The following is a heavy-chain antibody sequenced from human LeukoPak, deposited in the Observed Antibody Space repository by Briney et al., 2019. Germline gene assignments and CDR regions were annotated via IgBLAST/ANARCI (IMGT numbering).Heavy chain of an antibody. V-gene: IGHV3-48*01. CDR2: ISSSSSTI. D-gene: IGHD6-19*01. CDR1: GFTFSSYS. CDR3: ARGNRWLVFYYYGMDV. Sequence: PGGSLRLSCAASGFTFSSYSMNWVRQAPGKGLEWVSYISSSSSTIYYADSVKGRFTISRDNAKNSLYPQMNSLRAGDTAVYYCARGNRWLVFYYYGMDVWGQGTTVTVSS. J-gene: IGHJ6*02.